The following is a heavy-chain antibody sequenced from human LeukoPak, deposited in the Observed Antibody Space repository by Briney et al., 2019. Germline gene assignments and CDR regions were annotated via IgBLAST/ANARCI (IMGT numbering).Heavy chain of an antibody. CDR1: GFTFSNHW. Sequence: GGSLRLSCAASGFTFSNHWMSWVRQAPGKGLQWVANIKQDGSSIYYVDSVRGRFTISRDNARNSLYLQMNSLRAEDTAVYYCVRDVDYWGRGTLVTVSS. CDR2: IKQDGSSI. J-gene: IGHJ4*02. V-gene: IGHV3-7*01. CDR3: VRDVDY.